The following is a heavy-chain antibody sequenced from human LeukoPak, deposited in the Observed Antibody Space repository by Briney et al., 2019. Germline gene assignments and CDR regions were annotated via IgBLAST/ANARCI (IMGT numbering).Heavy chain of an antibody. J-gene: IGHJ4*02. CDR3: ARGLPRELGWLLSQPPYCFDY. D-gene: IGHD3-3*01. CDR2: IYHSGST. V-gene: IGHV4-30-2*05. Sequence: PSETLSLTCAVSGGSISSGGYSWSWIRQPPGKGLEWIGYIYHSGSTYYNPSLKSRVTISVDTSKNQFSLKLSSVSAADTAVYYCARGLPRELGWLLSQPPYCFDYWGQGTLVTVSS. CDR1: GGSISSGGYS.